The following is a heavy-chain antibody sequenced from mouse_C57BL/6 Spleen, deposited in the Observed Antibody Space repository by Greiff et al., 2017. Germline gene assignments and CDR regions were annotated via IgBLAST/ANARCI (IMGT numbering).Heavy chain of an antibody. Sequence: VQLQQPGAELVKPGASVKLSCTASGYTFTSYWMHWVKQRPGQGLEWIGMIHPNSGSTNYNEKFKSKTALTVDKSSSTTYMQLSSLTSEDSAVYYCARDAMDYWGQGTSVTVSS. V-gene: IGHV1-64*01. CDR1: GYTFTSYW. CDR3: ARDAMDY. J-gene: IGHJ4*01. CDR2: IHPNSGST.